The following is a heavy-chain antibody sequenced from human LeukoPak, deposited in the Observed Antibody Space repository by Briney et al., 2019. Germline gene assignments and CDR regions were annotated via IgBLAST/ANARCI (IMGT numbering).Heavy chain of an antibody. Sequence: ASVKVSCKASGYTFTNYGITGVRQAPGQGLEWMGWISAYNGDTNYAQNLQGRVTMTTDTSTSTAYMELRSLRSGDTAAYYCATVPYCSGTTCYSQFLDHWGQGTLVTVSS. CDR3: ATVPYCSGTTCYSQFLDH. CDR2: ISAYNGDT. D-gene: IGHD2-15*01. J-gene: IGHJ4*02. CDR1: GYTFTNYG. V-gene: IGHV1-18*01.